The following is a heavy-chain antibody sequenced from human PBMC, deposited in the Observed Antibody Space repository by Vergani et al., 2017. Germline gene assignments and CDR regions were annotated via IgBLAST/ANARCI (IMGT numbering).Heavy chain of an antibody. V-gene: IGHV1-69*06. D-gene: IGHD1-7*01. CDR2: IIPIFGTA. CDR1: GGTFSSYA. J-gene: IGHJ5*02. Sequence: QVQLVQSGAEVKKPGSSVKVSCKASGGTFSSYAISWVRQAPRQGLEWMGGIIPIFGTANYAQKFQGRVTITADKSTSTAYMELSSLRSEDTAVYYCARDPLYNWNWAGWFDPWGQGTLVTVSS. CDR3: ARDPLYNWNWAGWFDP.